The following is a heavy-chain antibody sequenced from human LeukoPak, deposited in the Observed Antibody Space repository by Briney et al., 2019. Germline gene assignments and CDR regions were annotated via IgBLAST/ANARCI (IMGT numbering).Heavy chain of an antibody. CDR2: IYHSGST. CDR1: GYSISSGYY. D-gene: IGHD5-12*01. V-gene: IGHV4-38-2*01. CDR3: ARQDSGYDPFDI. J-gene: IGHJ3*02. Sequence: SETLSLTCAVPGYSISSGYYWGWIRRPPGKGLEWIGSIYHSGSTFYNPSLKSRVTISVDTSKNQFSVKLSSVTAADTAVYYCARQDSGYDPFDIWGQGTMVTVSS.